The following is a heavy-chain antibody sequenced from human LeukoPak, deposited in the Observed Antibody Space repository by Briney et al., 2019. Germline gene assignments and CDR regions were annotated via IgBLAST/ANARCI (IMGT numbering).Heavy chain of an antibody. CDR2: IYYSGST. Sequence: SETLSLTCTVSGGSISSYYWSWIRQPPGKGLEWIGYIYYSGSTNYNPSPKSRVTISVDTSKNQFSLKLSSVTAADTAVYYCARGGGSYDLDYWGQGTLVTVSS. D-gene: IGHD1-26*01. CDR3: ARGGGSYDLDY. V-gene: IGHV4-59*01. J-gene: IGHJ4*02. CDR1: GGSISSYY.